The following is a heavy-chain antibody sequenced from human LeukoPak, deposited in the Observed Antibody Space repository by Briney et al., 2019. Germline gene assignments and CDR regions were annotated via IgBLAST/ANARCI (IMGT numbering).Heavy chain of an antibody. CDR3: AGVFSRYFDWFPDN. CDR2: INHSGST. D-gene: IGHD3-9*01. V-gene: IGHV4-34*01. J-gene: IGHJ4*02. CDR1: GGSVSGYY. Sequence: PSETLSLTCAVDGGSVSGYYWSWIRQPPGKGLEWIGEINHSGSTNYNPSLKSRVTISVDTSKNQFSLKLSSVTAADTAVYYCAGVFSRYFDWFPDNWGQGTLVTVSS.